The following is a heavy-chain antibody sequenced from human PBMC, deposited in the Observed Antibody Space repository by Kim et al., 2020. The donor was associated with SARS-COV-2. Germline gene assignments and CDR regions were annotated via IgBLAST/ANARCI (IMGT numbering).Heavy chain of an antibody. Sequence: GGSLRLSCAASGFTFSSYAMHWVRQAPGKGLEWVAVISYDGSNKYYADSVKGRFTISRDNSKNTLYLQMNSLRAEDTAVYYCARDKAGDLYGDYGPGGYWGQGTLVTVSS. J-gene: IGHJ4*02. V-gene: IGHV3-30*04. CDR2: ISYDGSNK. D-gene: IGHD4-17*01. CDR3: ARDKAGDLYGDYGPGGY. CDR1: GFTFSSYA.